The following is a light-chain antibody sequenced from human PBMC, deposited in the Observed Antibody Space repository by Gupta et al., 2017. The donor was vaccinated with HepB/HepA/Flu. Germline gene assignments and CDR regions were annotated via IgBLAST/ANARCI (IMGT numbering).Light chain of an antibody. CDR2: KAS. V-gene: IGKV1-5*03. CDR1: QSISSW. J-gene: IGKJ2*01. CDR3: QQDNSIQVT. Sequence: DIQMTQPPSTLSASVGDRVTITCRASQSISSWLAWYQQKPGKAPKLLIYKASSLESGVPSRFSGSGSGTEFTLTINSLQPDDFATYYCQQDNSIQVTFGQGTKLEIK.